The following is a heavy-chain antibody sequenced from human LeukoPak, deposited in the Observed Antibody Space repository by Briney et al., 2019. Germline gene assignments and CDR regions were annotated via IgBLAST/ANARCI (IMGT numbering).Heavy chain of an antibody. CDR2: ISAYNGNT. Sequence: ASVKVSCKASGYTFTSYYMHWVRQAPGQGLEWMGWISAYNGNTNYAQKLQGRVTMTTDTSTSTAYMELRSLRSDDTAVYYCARVLIGDGGWFDPWGQGTLVTVSS. V-gene: IGHV1-18*04. CDR1: GYTFTSYY. D-gene: IGHD2-21*01. J-gene: IGHJ5*02. CDR3: ARVLIGDGGWFDP.